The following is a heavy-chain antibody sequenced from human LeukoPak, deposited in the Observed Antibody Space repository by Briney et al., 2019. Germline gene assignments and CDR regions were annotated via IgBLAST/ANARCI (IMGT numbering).Heavy chain of an antibody. CDR3: ARNSSVYPLQSRRHNCFFYL. J-gene: IGHJ2*01. V-gene: IGHV4-38-2*01. CDR1: GYSFSNGDY. CDR2: IYHSGST. Sequence: PSETLSLTCSVSGYSFSNGDYWGWIRQPPGKGLEWIGSIYHSGSTYYNPSLKSRVTISVDTSKNQFSLKLSSVTAADTAVYYCARNSSVYPLQSRRHNCFFYLWGRGTLFTVSS. D-gene: IGHD3-22*01.